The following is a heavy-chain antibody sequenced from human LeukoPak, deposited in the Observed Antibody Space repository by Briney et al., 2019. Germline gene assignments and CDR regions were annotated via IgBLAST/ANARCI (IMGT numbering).Heavy chain of an antibody. CDR2: IYTSGST. V-gene: IGHV4-61*02. D-gene: IGHD1-26*01. J-gene: IGHJ5*02. Sequence: SETLSLTCTVSGGSISSGSYYWSWIRQPAGKGLEWIGRIYTSGSTNYNPSLKSRVTISVDTSKNQFSLKLSSVTAADTAVYYCAREGPGWELDNWFDPWGQGTLVTVSS. CDR3: AREGPGWELDNWFDP. CDR1: GGSISSGSYY.